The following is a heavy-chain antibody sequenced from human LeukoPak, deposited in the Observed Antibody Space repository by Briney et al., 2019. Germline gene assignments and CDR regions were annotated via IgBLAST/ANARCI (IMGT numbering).Heavy chain of an antibody. D-gene: IGHD3-22*01. Sequence: GGSLRLSCAASGFTFSSYNMNWVRQAPGKGLEWVSSISSSSSYIYYADSVKGRFTISRDNAKNSLYLQMNSLRAEDTAVYYCARDRAYYYDGSGYHLLWGQGTMVTVSS. CDR1: GFTFSSYN. J-gene: IGHJ3*01. CDR3: ARDRAYYYDGSGYHLL. V-gene: IGHV3-21*01. CDR2: ISSSSSYI.